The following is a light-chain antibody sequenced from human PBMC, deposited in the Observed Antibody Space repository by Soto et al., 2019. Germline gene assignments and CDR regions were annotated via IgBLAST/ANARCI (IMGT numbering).Light chain of an antibody. CDR2: DAS. CDR3: QQYSSYWT. CDR1: QSISTR. V-gene: IGKV1-5*01. J-gene: IGKJ1*01. Sequence: DIQMTQSPSTLSASVGDRVTITCRASQSISTRLAWYQQKPGKAPKLLIYDASSLESGVPSRFSGSASGTEFTLTISSLQPDDFATYYCQQYSSYWTFGQGTKVDI.